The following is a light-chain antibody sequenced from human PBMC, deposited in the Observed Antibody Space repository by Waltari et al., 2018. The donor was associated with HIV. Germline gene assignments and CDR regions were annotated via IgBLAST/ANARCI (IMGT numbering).Light chain of an antibody. CDR2: DVT. CDR3: ASHAGSKDV. Sequence: QSALTQPPSASGSPGQSVTISCTGTSCDVGAYNYFSWFQQHPGKAPKLMIYDVTKRPSGVPDRFSGSKSGNTASLTGSGLQAEDEADYYCASHAGSKDVFGGGTRLTVL. CDR1: SCDVGAYNY. J-gene: IGLJ2*01. V-gene: IGLV2-8*01.